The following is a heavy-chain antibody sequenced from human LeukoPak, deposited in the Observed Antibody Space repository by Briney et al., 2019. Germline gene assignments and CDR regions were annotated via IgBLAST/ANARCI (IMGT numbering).Heavy chain of an antibody. CDR3: AKHSFGLVGDAFDI. J-gene: IGHJ3*02. CDR1: GFTFSSYW. Sequence: GGSLRLSCAASGFTFSSYWMSWVCQAPGKGLEWVANIKQDGSEKYYMDSVKGRFTISRDNSKNTLYLQMNSLRAEYTAVYYCAKHSFGLVGDAFDIWGQGTMVTVSS. V-gene: IGHV3-7*03. D-gene: IGHD3-10*01. CDR2: IKQDGSEK.